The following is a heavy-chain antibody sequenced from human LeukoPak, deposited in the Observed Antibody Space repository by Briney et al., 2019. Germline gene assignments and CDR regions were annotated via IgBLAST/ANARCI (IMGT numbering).Heavy chain of an antibody. CDR1: GGSFSGYY. J-gene: IGHJ4*02. CDR3: ARGLRYFDWLSSHFDY. D-gene: IGHD3-9*01. V-gene: IGHV4-34*01. CDR2: INHSGST. Sequence: KPSETLSLTCAVYGGSFSGYYWSWIRQPPGKGLEWIGEINHSGSTNYNPSLKSRVTISVDTSKNQFSLKLSSVTAADTAVYYCARGLRYFDWLSSHFDYWGQGTLVTVSS.